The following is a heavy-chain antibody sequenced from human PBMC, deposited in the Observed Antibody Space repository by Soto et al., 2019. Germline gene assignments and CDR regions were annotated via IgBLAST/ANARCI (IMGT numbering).Heavy chain of an antibody. CDR3: ARDRGYCSGGSCYPYNWFDP. CDR2: IIPILGIA. V-gene: IGHV1-69*08. Sequence: QVQLVQSEAEVKKPGSSVKVSCKASGGTFSSYTISWVRQAPGQGLEWMGRIIPILGIANYAQKFQGRVTITADKSTSTAYMELSSLRSEDTAVYYCARDRGYCSGGSCYPYNWFDPWGQGTLVTVSS. D-gene: IGHD2-15*01. J-gene: IGHJ5*02. CDR1: GGTFSSYT.